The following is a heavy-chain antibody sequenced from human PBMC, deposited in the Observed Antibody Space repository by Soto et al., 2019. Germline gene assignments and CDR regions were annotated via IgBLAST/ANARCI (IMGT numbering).Heavy chain of an antibody. CDR3: ARRPLDNDYGGNYGMDV. J-gene: IGHJ6*02. V-gene: IGHV5-51*01. Sequence: GESLKISCKGFGYTYPSYWIGWVRQMPGKGLEWMGIIYPEDSDTRYSPSFQGQVTISADKSISTAYLQWSSLKASDTAMYYCARRPLDNDYGGNYGMDVWGQGTTVTVSS. CDR2: IYPEDSDT. CDR1: GYTYPSYW. D-gene: IGHD4-17*01.